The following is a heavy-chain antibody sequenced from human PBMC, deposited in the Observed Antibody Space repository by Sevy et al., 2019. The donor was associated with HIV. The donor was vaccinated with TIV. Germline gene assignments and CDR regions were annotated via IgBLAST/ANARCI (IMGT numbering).Heavy chain of an antibody. V-gene: IGHV3-11*01. CDR3: ARAAGWFDA. CDR2: ISTSTSTTTI. CDR1: GFTFNDDN. Sequence: GGSLRLSCAASGFTFNDDNLSWIPQAPGKELEWVSYISTSTSTTTIYYADSVKGRFTISRDNAKNSIYLQMNSLRVDDTAVYSCARAAGWFDAWGQGTLVTVSS. J-gene: IGHJ5*02.